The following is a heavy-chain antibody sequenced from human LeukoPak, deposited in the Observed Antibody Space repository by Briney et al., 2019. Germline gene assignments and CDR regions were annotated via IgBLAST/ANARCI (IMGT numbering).Heavy chain of an antibody. CDR1: GFTLSSYT. D-gene: IGHD1-26*01. V-gene: IGHV3-30*02. J-gene: IGHJ5*02. CDR2: IRYDGSNK. CDR3: AKSWWDHHYTRYWFDP. Sequence: PGGSLRLSCEVSGFTLSSYTMNWVRQAPGKGLEWVAFIRYDGSNKYYADSVKGRFTISRDNSKNTLYLQMNSLRAEDTAVYCCAKSWWDHHYTRYWFDPWGQGTLVTVSS.